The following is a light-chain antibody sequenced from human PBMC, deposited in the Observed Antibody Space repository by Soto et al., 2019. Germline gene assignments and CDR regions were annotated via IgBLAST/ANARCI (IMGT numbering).Light chain of an antibody. CDR1: QSVSNK. Sequence: EVVLTQSPASLSVSVGERVTISCRASQSVSNKLGWYQHKPGQAPRHLMYDTSTRAAGTPARFTGSGSGTDITLTISSLQSEDVAVNYCQQYSTWRSISFGQGTRLEIK. CDR2: DTS. CDR3: QQYSTWRSIS. J-gene: IGKJ5*01. V-gene: IGKV3-15*01.